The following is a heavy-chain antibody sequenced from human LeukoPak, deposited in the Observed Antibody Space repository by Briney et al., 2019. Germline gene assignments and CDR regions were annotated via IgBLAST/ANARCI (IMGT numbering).Heavy chain of an antibody. CDR3: AKKRGSNYGDFDY. Sequence: PGGSLRLSCAASGFTFSSYAMNWVRQAPGKGLEWVSTISGSGDNTYYADSVKGRLTISRDNSKNTLYVQMNSLRAEDTAVYYCAKKRGSNYGDFDYWGQGTLVTVSS. V-gene: IGHV3-23*01. D-gene: IGHD5-18*01. CDR2: ISGSGDNT. J-gene: IGHJ4*02. CDR1: GFTFSSYA.